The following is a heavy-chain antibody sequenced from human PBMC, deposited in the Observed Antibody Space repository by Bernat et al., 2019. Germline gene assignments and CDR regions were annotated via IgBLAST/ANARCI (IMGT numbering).Heavy chain of an antibody. CDR2: ISWDGGST. V-gene: IGHV3-43*01. J-gene: IGHJ4*02. Sequence: EVQLVESGGVVVQPGGSLRLSCAASGFIFDDYTMHWVRQAPGKGLEWVSLISWDGGSTYYADSVKGRFTISRVNSKNSLYLQMNSLRTEDTALYYCAKDGIVATMDYFDYWGQGTLVTVSS. CDR3: AKDGIVATMDYFDY. CDR1: GFIFDDYT. D-gene: IGHD5-12*01.